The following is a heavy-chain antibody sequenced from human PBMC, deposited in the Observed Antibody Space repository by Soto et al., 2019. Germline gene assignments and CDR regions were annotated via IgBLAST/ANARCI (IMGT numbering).Heavy chain of an antibody. CDR2: ISKDGSVK. CDR3: VRSRSGAVPDSLGF. D-gene: IGHD3-10*01. Sequence: PGGSLRLSCAASGFTFSRFAIHWVRQAPGKGLEWVAVISKDGSVKYYADSVKGRFTISRDNSESTLFLQMNSLTNEDTAVYHCVRSRSGAVPDSLGFWGQGTLVTVSS. CDR1: GFTFSRFA. J-gene: IGHJ4*02. V-gene: IGHV3-30-3*01.